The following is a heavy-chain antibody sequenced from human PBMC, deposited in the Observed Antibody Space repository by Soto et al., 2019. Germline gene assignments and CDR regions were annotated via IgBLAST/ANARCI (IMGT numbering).Heavy chain of an antibody. D-gene: IGHD6-13*01. CDR3: ARLSCSWTPDY. Sequence: PGESLKISCKGSGYSFINYWIGWVRQMPGKGLEWMGIIFPGDSDTRYSPSFQGQVTISVVKSINTAYLQWNSLQASDIAMYYCARLSCSWTPDYWGLGTLVKVSS. J-gene: IGHJ4*01. CDR1: GYSFINYW. V-gene: IGHV5-51*01. CDR2: IFPGDSDT.